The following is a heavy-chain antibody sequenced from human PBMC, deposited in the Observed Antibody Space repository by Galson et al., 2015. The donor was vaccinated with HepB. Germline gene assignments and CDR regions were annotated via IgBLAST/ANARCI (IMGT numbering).Heavy chain of an antibody. V-gene: IGHV3-7*01. CDR1: GFTFSSYW. Sequence: SLRLSCAASGFTFSSYWMSWVRQAPGKGLEWVANIKQDGSEKYYVDSVKGRFTISRDNAKNSLYLQMNSLRAEDTAVYYCARDYGLVMITFGGVIDPPFDIWGQGTMVTVSS. CDR2: IKQDGSEK. CDR3: ARDYGLVMITFGGVIDPPFDI. D-gene: IGHD3-16*02. J-gene: IGHJ3*02.